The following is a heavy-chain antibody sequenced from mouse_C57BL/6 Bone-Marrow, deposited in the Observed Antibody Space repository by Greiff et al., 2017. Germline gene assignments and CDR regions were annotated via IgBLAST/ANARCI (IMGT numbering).Heavy chain of an antibody. D-gene: IGHD1-1*01. J-gene: IGHJ1*03. CDR2: IDPANGNT. CDR3: ARSYGSSYVDWYVDG. Sequence: VQLQQSVAELVRPGASVKLSCTASGFNIKNTYMHWVKQRPEQGLEWIGRIDPANGNTKYAPKFQGKATITADTSSNTAYLQLSSLTSENTAIYYRARSYGSSYVDWYVDGWGTGTTVTVSS. V-gene: IGHV14-3*01. CDR1: GFNIKNTY.